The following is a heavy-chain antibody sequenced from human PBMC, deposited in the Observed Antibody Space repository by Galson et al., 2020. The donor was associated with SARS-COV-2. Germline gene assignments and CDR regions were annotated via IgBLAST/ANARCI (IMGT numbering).Heavy chain of an antibody. CDR3: ARGRDYYDFWSGYYTGINY. J-gene: IGHJ4*02. Sequence: SETLSLTCAVYGESFSGYYWSWIRQPPGKGLEWIGEINHSGSTNYNPSLKSRVTISVDTSKNQFSLKLSSVTAADTAVYYCARGRDYYDFWSGYYTGINYWGQGTLVTVSS. CDR1: GESFSGYY. D-gene: IGHD3-3*01. CDR2: INHSGST. V-gene: IGHV4-34*01.